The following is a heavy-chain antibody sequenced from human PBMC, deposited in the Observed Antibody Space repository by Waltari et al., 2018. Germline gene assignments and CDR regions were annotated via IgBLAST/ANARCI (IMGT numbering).Heavy chain of an antibody. CDR2: IYTSVST. V-gene: IGHV4-4*07. CDR3: ARGPPAAALSHYFDY. Sequence: QVQLQESGPGLVKPSETLSLTCTVSGGSISSYYWSWIRQPAGKGLEWIGRIYTSVSTNYNPSLKRRVTISVDKSKNQFSRKLSSVTAADTAVYYCARGPPAAALSHYFDYWGQGTLVTVSS. CDR1: GGSISSYY. D-gene: IGHD6-13*01. J-gene: IGHJ4*02.